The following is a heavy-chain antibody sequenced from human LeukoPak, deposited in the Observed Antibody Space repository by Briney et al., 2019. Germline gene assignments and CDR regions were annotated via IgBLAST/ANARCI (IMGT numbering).Heavy chain of an antibody. D-gene: IGHD4-17*01. J-gene: IGHJ4*02. V-gene: IGHV4-59*01. Sequence: PSETLSLTCTVSGGSISTCYWNWIRQPPGKGLEWIGYIYYSGSTNCNPSLKSRVTISVDTSKNQFSLNLTSVTAADTAVYYCARSYGDYINFDYWGQGSLVTVSS. CDR3: ARSYGDYINFDY. CDR2: IYYSGST. CDR1: GGSISTCY.